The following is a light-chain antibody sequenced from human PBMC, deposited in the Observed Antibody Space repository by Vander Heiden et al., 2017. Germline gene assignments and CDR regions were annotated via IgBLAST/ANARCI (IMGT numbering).Light chain of an antibody. CDR1: QNIGFY. Sequence: DIQMTQSTSSLSASVGDRVTITCRASQNIGFYLNWYRQKPGKAPNLLISGASDLQSGVPSRFSGSGSGTDFTLTISSLQAEDSATYYCQHSYDIPRTFGQGTKVEI. J-gene: IGKJ1*01. CDR3: QHSYDIPRT. V-gene: IGKV1-39*01. CDR2: GAS.